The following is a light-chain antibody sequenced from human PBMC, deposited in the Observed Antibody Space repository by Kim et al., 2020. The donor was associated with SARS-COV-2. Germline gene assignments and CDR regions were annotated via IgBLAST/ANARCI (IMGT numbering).Light chain of an antibody. Sequence: SLSPGQRATLSCRASQSVGTLLAWYQQKPGQPPSLLIYDTFNRATGIPARFSGSGSGTDFTLTISSLEPEDFAVYYCQQRSQWPLTFGGGTKVEI. CDR1: QSVGTL. CDR3: QQRSQWPLT. V-gene: IGKV3-11*01. J-gene: IGKJ4*01. CDR2: DTF.